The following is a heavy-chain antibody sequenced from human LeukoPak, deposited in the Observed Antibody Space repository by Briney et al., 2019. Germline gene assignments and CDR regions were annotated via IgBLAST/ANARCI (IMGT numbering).Heavy chain of an antibody. Sequence: GGSLRLSCSASGFTFSSRWMSWVRQAPGKGLEWVANIKEDGSQKYYADSVKGRFTISRDNAKNSLYLQLNSLRAEDTAMYYCAGDRGYLQFDYWGQGTLVTVSS. CDR2: IKEDGSQK. CDR1: GFTFSSRW. J-gene: IGHJ4*02. V-gene: IGHV3-7*03. CDR3: AGDRGYLQFDY. D-gene: IGHD3-10*01.